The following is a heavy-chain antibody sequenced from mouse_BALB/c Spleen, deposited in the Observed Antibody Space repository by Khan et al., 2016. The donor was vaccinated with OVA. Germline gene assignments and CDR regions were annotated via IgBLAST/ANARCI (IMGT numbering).Heavy chain of an antibody. CDR3: TRGGGGNRFAY. Sequence: QVQLQQSGAELVRPGVSVKISCKGSGYTFTDFTLHWVKQSHAMSLEWIGVISTYYGDATYNQRIKDKATMTVDKSSSTAYMELARLTSEDSAILYCTRGGGGNRFAYWGQGTLVTVSA. CDR1: GYTFTDFT. V-gene: IGHV1S137*01. CDR2: ISTYYGDA. J-gene: IGHJ3*01.